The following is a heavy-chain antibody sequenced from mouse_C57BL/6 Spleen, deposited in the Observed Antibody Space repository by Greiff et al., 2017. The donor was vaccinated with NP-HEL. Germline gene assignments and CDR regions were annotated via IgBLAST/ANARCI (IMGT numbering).Heavy chain of an antibody. CDR2: IDPSDSYT. CDR1: GYTFTSYW. J-gene: IGHJ2*01. D-gene: IGHD1-1*01. CDR3: ARKAYYYGSSFDY. Sequence: QVQLQQSGAELVMPGASVKLSCKASGYTFTSYWMHWVKQRPGQGLEWIGEIDPSDSYTNYNQKFKGKSTLTVDKSSSTAYMQLSSLTSEDSAVYYCARKAYYYGSSFDYWGQGTTLTVSS. V-gene: IGHV1-69*01.